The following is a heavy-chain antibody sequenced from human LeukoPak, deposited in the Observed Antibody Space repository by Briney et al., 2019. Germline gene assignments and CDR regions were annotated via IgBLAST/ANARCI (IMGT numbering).Heavy chain of an antibody. CDR1: GGSFSGYY. Sequence: SETLSLTCAVYGGSFSGYYWSWIRQPPGKGLEWIGEINHSGSTNYNPSLKSRVTISVDTSKNQFSLKPSSVTAADTAVYYCARSHYYGSGGDYWGQGTLVTVSS. CDR2: INHSGST. V-gene: IGHV4-34*01. CDR3: ARSHYYGSGGDY. D-gene: IGHD3-10*01. J-gene: IGHJ4*02.